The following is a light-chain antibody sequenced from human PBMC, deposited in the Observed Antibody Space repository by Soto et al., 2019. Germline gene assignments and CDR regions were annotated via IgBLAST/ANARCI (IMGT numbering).Light chain of an antibody. V-gene: IGKV3-20*01. J-gene: IGKJ1*01. CDR1: QSVRSNF. CDR3: QQYGSSPT. CDR2: GAS. Sequence: SVVTQSPGTLSLSPGERATLSCRASQSVRSNFLAWYQQKPGQAPRLLIYGASNRATGIPDRFSGSGSGTDFTLTITRLEPEDFAVYYCQQYGSSPTFGQGTKVDIK.